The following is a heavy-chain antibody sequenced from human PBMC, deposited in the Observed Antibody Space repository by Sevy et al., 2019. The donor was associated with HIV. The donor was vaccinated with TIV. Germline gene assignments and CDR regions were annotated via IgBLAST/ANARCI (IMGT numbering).Heavy chain of an antibody. Sequence: GGSLRLSCAASGFTFSAYSMTWVRQAPGKGLEWVSSVGTTSVLIYYKDSVKGRFTISRDDAKDSLFIQMDSLRAEDTALYYCARTLNGSSAFDVWGRGTLVTVSS. J-gene: IGHJ3*01. CDR1: GFTFSAYS. CDR2: VGTTSVLI. V-gene: IGHV3-21*01. CDR3: ARTLNGSSAFDV.